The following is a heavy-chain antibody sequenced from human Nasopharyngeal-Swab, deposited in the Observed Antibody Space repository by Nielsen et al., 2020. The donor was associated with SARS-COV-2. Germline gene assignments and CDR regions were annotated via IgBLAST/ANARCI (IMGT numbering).Heavy chain of an antibody. V-gene: IGHV4-59*01. CDR1: GGSISSYY. CDR2: IYYSGST. Sequence: SETLSLTCTVSGGSISSYYWSWIRQPPGKGLEWIGYIYYSGSTNYNPSLKSRVTISVDTSKNQFSLKLSSVTAAGTAVYYCARGDVGYYDSSGYSYYFDYWGQGTLVTVSS. D-gene: IGHD3-22*01. J-gene: IGHJ4*02. CDR3: ARGDVGYYDSSGYSYYFDY.